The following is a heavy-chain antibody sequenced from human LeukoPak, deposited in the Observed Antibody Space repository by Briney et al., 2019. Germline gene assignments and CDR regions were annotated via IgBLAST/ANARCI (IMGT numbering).Heavy chain of an antibody. J-gene: IGHJ5*02. V-gene: IGHV1-8*01. CDR2: MNPNSGNT. D-gene: IGHD3-22*01. CDR1: GYTFTSYD. CDR3: AIRYYHDSSGYYSNWFDP. Sequence: ASVKVSCKASGYTFTSYDINWVRQATGQGLEWMGWMNPNSGNTGYAQKFQGRVTMTRNTSISTAYMELSSLRSEDTAVYYCAIRYYHDSSGYYSNWFDPWGQGTLVTVSS.